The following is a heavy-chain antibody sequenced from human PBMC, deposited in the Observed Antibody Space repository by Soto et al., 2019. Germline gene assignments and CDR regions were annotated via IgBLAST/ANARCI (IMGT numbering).Heavy chain of an antibody. CDR1: GGSFSGYY. J-gene: IGHJ3*02. Sequence: QVQVQQWGAGLLKSSETLSLTCAVYGGSFSGYYWSWIRQSPGKGLEWIGEVNPTGSTKYNPSLKSRVTIVVDSSKTLFSLNLNSVTAADTALYYCARSREQWLVDAFDIWGQGTMVTVSS. D-gene: IGHD6-19*01. V-gene: IGHV4-34*01. CDR3: ARSREQWLVDAFDI. CDR2: VNPTGST.